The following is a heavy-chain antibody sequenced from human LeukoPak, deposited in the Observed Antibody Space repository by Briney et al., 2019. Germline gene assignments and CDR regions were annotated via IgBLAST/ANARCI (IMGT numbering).Heavy chain of an antibody. CDR1: GFTFSRCW. Sequence: GGSLRLSCAASGFTFSRCWMSWVRQAPGKGLEWVANIHQDGSEKYYVDSVKGRFTISRDNAKNSLYLQMNSLRAEDTAVYYCARGDYYDSSGYYFVDAFDIWGQGTMVTVSS. CDR2: IHQDGSEK. V-gene: IGHV3-7*01. J-gene: IGHJ3*02. D-gene: IGHD3-22*01. CDR3: ARGDYYDSSGYYFVDAFDI.